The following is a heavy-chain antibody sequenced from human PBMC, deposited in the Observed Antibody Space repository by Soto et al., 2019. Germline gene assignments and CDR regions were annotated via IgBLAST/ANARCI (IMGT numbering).Heavy chain of an antibody. J-gene: IGHJ3*02. CDR3: ARGDGTTTPFDAFDI. CDR2: ISYDGSNK. Sequence: QVQLVESGGGVVQPGRSLRLSCAASGFTFSSYAMQWVRQAPGKGLEWVAVISYDGSNKYYADSVKGRFTISRDNSKNTLYLQMNSLRAEDTAVYYCARGDGTTTPFDAFDIWGQGTMVTVSS. V-gene: IGHV3-30-3*01. D-gene: IGHD1-7*01. CDR1: GFTFSSYA.